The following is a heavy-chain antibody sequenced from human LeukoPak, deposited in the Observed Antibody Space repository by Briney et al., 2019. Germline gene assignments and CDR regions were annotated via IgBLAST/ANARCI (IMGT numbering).Heavy chain of an antibody. V-gene: IGHV1-46*01. CDR1: GYTFTCYY. J-gene: IGHJ4*02. D-gene: IGHD3-16*01. CDR2: INPSGGST. CDR3: ARVAESYYFDY. Sequence: ASVKVSCKASGYTFTCYYMHWVRQAPGQGLEWMGIINPSGGSTSYAQKFQGRVTMTRDTSTSTVYMELSSLRSEDTAVYYCARVAESYYFDYWGQGTLVTVSS.